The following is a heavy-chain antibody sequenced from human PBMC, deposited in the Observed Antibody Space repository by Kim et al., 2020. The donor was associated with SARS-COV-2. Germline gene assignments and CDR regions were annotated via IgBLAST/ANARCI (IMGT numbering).Heavy chain of an antibody. J-gene: IGHJ4*02. Sequence: SSGTTTYYTDSVKGRFTISRDNAKNSVYLQRNSLRAEDTAVYYCTARLDFWGQGALVIVSS. V-gene: IGHV3-48*03. CDR3: TARLDF. CDR2: SSGTTT.